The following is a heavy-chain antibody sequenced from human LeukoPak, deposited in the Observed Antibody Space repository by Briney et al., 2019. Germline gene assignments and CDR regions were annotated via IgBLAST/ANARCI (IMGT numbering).Heavy chain of an antibody. CDR1: GGTFIIYA. Sequence: SVKVSCEASGGTFIIYAISWVGQAPGQGLEWMGGIIPIFGTANYAQKFQGRVTITADESTSTAYMELSSLRSEDTAVYYCARGRLVSSGWQYWGQGTTVTVSS. J-gene: IGHJ6*02. CDR3: ARGRLVSSGWQY. V-gene: IGHV1-69*13. CDR2: IIPIFGTA. D-gene: IGHD6-19*01.